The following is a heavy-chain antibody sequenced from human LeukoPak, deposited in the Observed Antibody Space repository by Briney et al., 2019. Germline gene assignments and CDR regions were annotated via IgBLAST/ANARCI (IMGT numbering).Heavy chain of an antibody. CDR2: IYTDDTI. J-gene: IGHJ5*02. D-gene: IGHD6-13*01. CDR1: EFTVSGNQ. V-gene: IGHV3-53*01. CDR3: ARDLTAATGT. Sequence: PGGSLTLSCVVSEFTVSGNQMSWVRQAPGKGLEWVSVIYTDDTIVYADSVKGRFTIFRDNAKNTLYLQMNSLRAEDTAVYYCARDLTAATGTWGQGTLVTVSS.